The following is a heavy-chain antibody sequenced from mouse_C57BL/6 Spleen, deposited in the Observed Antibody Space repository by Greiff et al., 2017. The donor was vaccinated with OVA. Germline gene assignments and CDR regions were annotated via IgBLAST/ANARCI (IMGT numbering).Heavy chain of an antibody. CDR2: IRNKANGYTT. CDR3: ARYYYGSSSYFDY. Sequence: EVQLVESGGGLVQPGGSLSLSCAASGFTFTDYYMSWVRQPPGQALEWLGFIRNKANGYTTEYSVSVKGRLTISRDNSQSILYLQMNALRAEDSATYYCARYYYGSSSYFDYWGQGTTLTVSS. CDR1: GFTFTDYY. J-gene: IGHJ2*01. V-gene: IGHV7-3*01. D-gene: IGHD1-1*01.